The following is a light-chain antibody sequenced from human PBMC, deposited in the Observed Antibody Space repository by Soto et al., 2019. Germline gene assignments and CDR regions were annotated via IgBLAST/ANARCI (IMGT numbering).Light chain of an antibody. Sequence: AIRMTQSPSSLSASTGDRVTITCRASQGISSYLAWYQQKPGKAPQLMIYAASTLQSGVPSRFSGSGSGTDCTLTISSLQPEDVATYYCQKYDSAPLTFGPGTKVDI. CDR1: QGISSY. J-gene: IGKJ3*01. CDR2: AAS. V-gene: IGKV1-8*01. CDR3: QKYDSAPLT.